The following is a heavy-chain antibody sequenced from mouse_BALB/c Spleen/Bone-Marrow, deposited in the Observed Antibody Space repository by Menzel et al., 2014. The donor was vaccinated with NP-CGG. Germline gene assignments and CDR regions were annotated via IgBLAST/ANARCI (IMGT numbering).Heavy chain of an antibody. CDR1: GFTFSDYY. D-gene: IGHD2-14*01. Sequence: VHLVESGGGLVKPGGSLKLSCAASGFTFSDYYMYWVRQTPETRLEWVATISDGGSYTNYPGSVKGRFTVSRDNAKNNLSLQMSSLKSEDTAMYYCARTYRPFALDYWGQGTSVTVSA. J-gene: IGHJ4*01. CDR2: ISDGGSYT. CDR3: ARTYRPFALDY. V-gene: IGHV5-4*02.